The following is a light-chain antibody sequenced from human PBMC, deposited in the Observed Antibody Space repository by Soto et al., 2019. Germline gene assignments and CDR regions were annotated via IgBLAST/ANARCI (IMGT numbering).Light chain of an antibody. CDR3: SSYAGSLYV. V-gene: IGLV2-11*01. CDR1: SSDVGGYNY. J-gene: IGLJ1*01. Sequence: QSALTQPRSVSGSPGQSVTISCTGTSSDVGGYNYVSWYQQHPGKAPKLMIYDVSKRPSGVPDRFSGSESGNTASLTISGLQAEDEADYYCSSYAGSLYVFGTGTQLTVL. CDR2: DVS.